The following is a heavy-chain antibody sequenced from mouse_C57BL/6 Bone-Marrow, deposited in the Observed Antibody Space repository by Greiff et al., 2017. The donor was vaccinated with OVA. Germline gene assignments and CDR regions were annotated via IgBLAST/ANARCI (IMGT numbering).Heavy chain of an antibody. V-gene: IGHV1-82*01. CDR3: ARWDYYGGSPFED. J-gene: IGHJ2*01. Sequence: QVQLQQSGPELVKPGASVKISCKASGYAFSSSWMNWVKQRPGKGLEWIGRIYPGDGDTNYNGKFKGKATLTADKSSSTAYMQLSSLTSEDSAVYFCARWDYYGGSPFEDWGQGTTLTVSS. CDR1: GYAFSSSW. D-gene: IGHD1-1*01. CDR2: IYPGDGDT.